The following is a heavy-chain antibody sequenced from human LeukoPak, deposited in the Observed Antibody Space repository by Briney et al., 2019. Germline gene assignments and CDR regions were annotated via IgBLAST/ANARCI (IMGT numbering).Heavy chain of an antibody. Sequence: PGGSLRLSCAASGFTFSSYSMNWVRQAPGKGLEWVSSISSSSSYIYYADSVKGRFTISRDNAKNSLYLQMNSLRAEDTAVYYCARLPIWFGENRDDYWGQGTLVTVSS. CDR2: ISSSSSYI. V-gene: IGHV3-21*01. D-gene: IGHD3-10*01. CDR3: ARLPIWFGENRDDY. CDR1: GFTFSSYS. J-gene: IGHJ4*02.